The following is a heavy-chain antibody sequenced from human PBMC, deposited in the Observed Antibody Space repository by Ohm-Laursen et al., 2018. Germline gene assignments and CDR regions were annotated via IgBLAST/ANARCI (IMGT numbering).Heavy chain of an antibody. CDR1: GGTFSSYA. CDR2: IISIFGTA. Sequence: ASVKVSCKASGGTFSSYAISWVRQAPGQGLEWMGGIISIFGTANYAQKFQGRVTITADKSTSTAYMELSSLRSEDTAVYYCATNKGVAGTVYWGQGTLVTVSS. D-gene: IGHD6-19*01. J-gene: IGHJ4*02. V-gene: IGHV1-69*06. CDR3: ATNKGVAGTVY.